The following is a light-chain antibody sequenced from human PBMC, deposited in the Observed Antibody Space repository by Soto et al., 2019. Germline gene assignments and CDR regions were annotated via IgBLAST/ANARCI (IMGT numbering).Light chain of an antibody. V-gene: IGLV2-14*02. Sequence: QSALAQPASVSGSPGQSITISCTGASGYVGTYSLVSWYQQHPGKAPKVVIYEGHKRPSGVPDRFSGSTSVNTASLTISGLQAEDEADYYCSSYTSSTFYVFGTGTKVTVL. CDR2: EGH. CDR1: SGYVGTYSL. CDR3: SSYTSSTFYV. J-gene: IGLJ1*01.